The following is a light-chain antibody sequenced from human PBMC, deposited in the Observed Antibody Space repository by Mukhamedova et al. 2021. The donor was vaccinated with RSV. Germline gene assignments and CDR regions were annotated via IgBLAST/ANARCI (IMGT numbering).Light chain of an antibody. V-gene: IGKV1-39*01. CDR2: AAS. Sequence: WYQRRVPGKAPKLLIHAASNLQSGVPSRFSGSGSGTEFTLAISGLQPEDFATYYCQQSLSTPLTFGGGTRVELE. CDR3: QQSLSTPLT. J-gene: IGKJ4*01.